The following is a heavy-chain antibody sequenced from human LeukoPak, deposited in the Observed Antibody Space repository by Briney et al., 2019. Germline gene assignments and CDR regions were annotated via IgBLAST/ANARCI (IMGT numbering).Heavy chain of an antibody. CDR3: AKDWSTGFFDY. Sequence: GGSLRLSCAASGFTFSSSAMIWVRQAPGKGLEWVSVISGIGGSTYYADSVKGRFTISRDNSKNTLYLQMNSLRAEDTAVYYCAKDWSTGFFDYWGQGTLVTVSS. J-gene: IGHJ4*02. V-gene: IGHV3-23*01. CDR1: GFTFSSSA. D-gene: IGHD1-1*01. CDR2: ISGIGGST.